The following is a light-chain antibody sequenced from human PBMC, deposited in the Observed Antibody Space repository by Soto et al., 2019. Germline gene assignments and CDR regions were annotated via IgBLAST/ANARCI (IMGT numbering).Light chain of an antibody. V-gene: IGKV3-20*01. CDR2: GAS. Sequence: EIVMTQSPATLSVSPGGRATLSCRASQSVSRKLAWYQQIPGQAPRLLIYGASSRATGIPDRFSGSGSGTDFTLTISRLEPEDFAVYYCQQYAGSRTFGQGTKVDIK. J-gene: IGKJ1*01. CDR1: QSVSRK. CDR3: QQYAGSRT.